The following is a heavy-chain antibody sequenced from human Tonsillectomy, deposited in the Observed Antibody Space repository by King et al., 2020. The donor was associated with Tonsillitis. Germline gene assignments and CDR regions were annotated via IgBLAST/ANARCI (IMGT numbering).Heavy chain of an antibody. CDR2: ISWNSGRI. Sequence: VQLVESGGGLVQPGRSLRLSCAASGFTFDDYAMHWVRQAPGKGLEWVSGISWNSGRIGYVDSVKGRFTISRDNAKNSLYLQMNSLRAEDTALYYCAKDISGGAGISLYYSGMDVWGQGTTVTVSS. CDR3: AKDISGGAGISLYYSGMDV. J-gene: IGHJ6*02. V-gene: IGHV3-9*01. CDR1: GFTFDDYA. D-gene: IGHD3-16*02.